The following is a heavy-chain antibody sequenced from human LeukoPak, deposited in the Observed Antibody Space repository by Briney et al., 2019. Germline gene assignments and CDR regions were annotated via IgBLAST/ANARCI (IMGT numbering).Heavy chain of an antibody. D-gene: IGHD6-13*01. V-gene: IGHV4-34*01. J-gene: IGHJ6*02. CDR2: INHSGST. CDR1: GGSFSGYY. Sequence: SETLSLTCAVYGGSFSGYYWSWIRQPPGKGLEWIGEINHSGSTNYNPSLKSRVTISVDTSKNQFSLKLSSVTAADTAVYYCARDSPRSAAVFYYGMDVWGQGTTVTVSS. CDR3: ARDSPRSAAVFYYGMDV.